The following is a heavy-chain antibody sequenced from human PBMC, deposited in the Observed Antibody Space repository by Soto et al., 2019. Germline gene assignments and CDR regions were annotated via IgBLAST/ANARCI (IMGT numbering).Heavy chain of an antibody. J-gene: IGHJ4*02. V-gene: IGHV3-30*18. Sequence: GGSLRLSCAASGFTFSSYGMHWVRQAPGKGLEWVAVISYDGSNKYFADSVKGRFTISRDNSKNTLYLQMNSLRAEDTAVYYCAKTRGIAAAGLFDYWGQGTLVTVSS. D-gene: IGHD6-13*01. CDR1: GFTFSSYG. CDR2: ISYDGSNK. CDR3: AKTRGIAAAGLFDY.